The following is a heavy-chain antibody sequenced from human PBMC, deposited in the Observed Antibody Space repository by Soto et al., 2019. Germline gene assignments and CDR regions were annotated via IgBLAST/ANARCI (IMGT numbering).Heavy chain of an antibody. CDR3: VRCGTRTGVLIPPS. V-gene: IGHV3-30*04. J-gene: IGHJ5*02. Sequence: QVQLGESGGGVVQPGGSLRLSCAASGFPFNTYAMHWVRRAPGKGLEWVAVISYDGYNKYYADSVMGRFTISRDNSKNVLFLQMSGLRGDDTAFYYCVRCGTRTGVLIPPSWGQGTQVTVSP. CDR2: ISYDGYNK. D-gene: IGHD7-27*01. CDR1: GFPFNTYA.